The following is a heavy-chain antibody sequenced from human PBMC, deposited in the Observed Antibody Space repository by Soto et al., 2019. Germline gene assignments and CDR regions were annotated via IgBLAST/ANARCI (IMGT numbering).Heavy chain of an antibody. D-gene: IGHD5-12*01. CDR3: GRGYSGYDIPD. CDR2: IYYSGST. Sequence: QLQLQESGPGLVKPSETLSLTCTVSGGSISSSSYYWGWIRQPPGKGLEWIGSIYYSGSTYYNPSLKSRVTISVDTSKNQFSLKLSSVTAADTSVYYCGRGYSGYDIPDWGQGTLVTVSS. CDR1: GGSISSSSYY. J-gene: IGHJ4*02. V-gene: IGHV4-39*01.